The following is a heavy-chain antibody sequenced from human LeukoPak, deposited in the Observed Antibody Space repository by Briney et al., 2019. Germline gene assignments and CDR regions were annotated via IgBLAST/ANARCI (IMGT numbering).Heavy chain of an antibody. J-gene: IGHJ3*02. CDR1: GGSISSYY. CDR3: ARGITGIIIGAFDI. D-gene: IGHD1-20*01. Sequence: SETLSLTCTVSGGSISSYYWSWIRQPPGKGLEWIGYIYYSGSTNYNPSLKSRVTISVDTSKNQFSLRLSSVTAADTAVYYCARGITGIIIGAFDIWGQGTMVTVSS. V-gene: IGHV4-59*01. CDR2: IYYSGST.